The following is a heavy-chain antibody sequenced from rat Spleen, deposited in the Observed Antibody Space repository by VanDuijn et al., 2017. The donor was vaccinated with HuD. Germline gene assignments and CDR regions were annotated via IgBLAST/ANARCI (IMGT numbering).Heavy chain of an antibody. V-gene: IGHV2-63*01. Sequence: QVQLKESGPGLVQPSQTLSLTCTVSGFSLTSYNVHWVRQPPGKVLEWMGRMRYTGDTSYNSALKSRLSISRDTSKSQVFLKMNSLQTDDTAIYFCTRSYGGYTQHWFAYWGQGTLVTVSS. CDR2: MRYTGDT. CDR1: GFSLTSYN. D-gene: IGHD1-11*01. CDR3: TRSYGGYTQHWFAY. J-gene: IGHJ3*01.